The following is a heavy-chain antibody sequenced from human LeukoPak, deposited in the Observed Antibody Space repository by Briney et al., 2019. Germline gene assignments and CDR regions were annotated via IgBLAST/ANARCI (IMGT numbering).Heavy chain of an antibody. J-gene: IGHJ5*02. CDR1: GFSVSSYW. Sequence: GRSLRLSCAASGFSVSSYWISWVRQAPGKGLEWVANIRQDGSEKNYLASVKGRFTISRDNAKDSVDLQMNSLRAEDTAGYYCARVGERDKFALIAGRFVPWGQGTLHSLL. V-gene: IGHV3-7*01. D-gene: IGHD2-21*01. CDR3: ARVGERDKFALIAGRFVP. CDR2: IRQDGSEK.